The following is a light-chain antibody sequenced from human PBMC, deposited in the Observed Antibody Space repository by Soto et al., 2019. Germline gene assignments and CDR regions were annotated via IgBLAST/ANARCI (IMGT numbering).Light chain of an antibody. V-gene: IGLV2-14*01. J-gene: IGLJ1*01. CDR3: SSYTSGSTYV. CDR2: EVN. CDR1: RSDVGGYNY. Sequence: QSVLTQPASGSGSPGQSITISCTGTRSDVGGYNYVSWYQQHPGKAPKLMIYEVNNRPSGVSNRFSGSKSGNTASLTISGLQAEDEADYYCSSYTSGSTYVFGTGTKVTVL.